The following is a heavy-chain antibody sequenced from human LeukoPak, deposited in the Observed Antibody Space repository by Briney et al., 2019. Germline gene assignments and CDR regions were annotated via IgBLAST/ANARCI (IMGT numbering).Heavy chain of an antibody. J-gene: IGHJ1*01. CDR2: IRSKAYGGTT. CDR1: GFTFGDYA. D-gene: IGHD3-3*01. V-gene: IGHV3-49*04. CDR3: TREPASYDFWSGTEYFQH. Sequence: PGRSLRLSCTASGFTFGDYAMSWVRQAPGKGREGVGFIRSKAYGGTTEYAASVKGRFTISRDDSKSIAYLQMNSLKTEDTAVYYCTREPASYDFWSGTEYFQHWGQGTLVTVSS.